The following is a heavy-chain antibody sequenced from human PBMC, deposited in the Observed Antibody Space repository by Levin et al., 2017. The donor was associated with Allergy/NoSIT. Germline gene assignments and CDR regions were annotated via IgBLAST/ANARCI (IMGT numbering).Heavy chain of an antibody. CDR3: AKQLPSAGSDY. Sequence: LTCAASGFTFSSYAMNWVRQAPGRGLEWVSAISGGGASTYYADSVKGRFTMSRDNSKNALYLQMNSLRAEDTAVYYCAKQLPSAGSDYWGQGTLVTVSS. CDR1: GFTFSSYA. CDR2: ISGGGAST. J-gene: IGHJ4*02. V-gene: IGHV3-23*01. D-gene: IGHD6-13*01.